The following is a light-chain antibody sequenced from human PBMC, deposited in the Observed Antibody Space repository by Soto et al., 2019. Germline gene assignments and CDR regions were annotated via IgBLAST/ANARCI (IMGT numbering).Light chain of an antibody. CDR2: EAS. CDR3: QQYDSHRGS. Sequence: DIQMTQSPSTLSASVGDRVTITCRASQSVSTWMAWYQQKPGKAPQLLIFEASTLQRGVPSRFSGSGSETVLTLTISGLQPDDFGTYYCQQYDSHRGSFGQGTKLEIK. J-gene: IGKJ2*01. CDR1: QSVSTW. V-gene: IGKV1-5*01.